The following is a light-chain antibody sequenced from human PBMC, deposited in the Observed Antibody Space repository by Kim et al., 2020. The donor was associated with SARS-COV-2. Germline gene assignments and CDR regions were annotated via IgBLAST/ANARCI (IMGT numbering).Light chain of an antibody. Sequence: DVQMTQSPSSLSAFVGDTVSISCRASQSISSSLNWYQHKPGKAPKLLIYSASILQSGVPSRFTGSGSGADFTLTISSLQPEDFATYFCQQSHIFPRTFGQGTKVDIK. CDR2: SAS. V-gene: IGKV1-39*01. CDR1: QSISSS. J-gene: IGKJ1*01. CDR3: QQSHIFPRT.